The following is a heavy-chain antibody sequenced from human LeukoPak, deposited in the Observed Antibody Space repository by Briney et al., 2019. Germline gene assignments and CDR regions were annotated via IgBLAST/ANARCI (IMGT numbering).Heavy chain of an antibody. Sequence: PSETLSLTCTVSGDSISTYYWSWIRQPPGKGLEWIGYVYYTGSTNYNPSLKSRVTISVDTSKNKFSLNLTSVTAADTAVYYCARFTPQGYGWGGYNRFDPWGQGTLVTVSS. J-gene: IGHJ5*02. D-gene: IGHD3-16*01. CDR2: VYYTGST. V-gene: IGHV4-59*01. CDR1: GDSISTYY. CDR3: ARFTPQGYGWGGYNRFDP.